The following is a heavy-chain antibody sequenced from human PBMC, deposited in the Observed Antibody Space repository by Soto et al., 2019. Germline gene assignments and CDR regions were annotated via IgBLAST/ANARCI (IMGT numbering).Heavy chain of an antibody. Sequence: QVQLQQWGAGLLKPSETLSLTCAVYGGSFSGYYWSWIRQPPGKGLEWIGEINHSGSTNYNPSLKSRVTISVDTSKNQFSLKLSSVTAADTAVYYCARASSSPVLSHYYYYMDVWGKGTTVTVSS. CDR3: ARASSSPVLSHYYYYMDV. CDR1: GGSFSGYY. D-gene: IGHD6-6*01. V-gene: IGHV4-34*01. CDR2: INHSGST. J-gene: IGHJ6*03.